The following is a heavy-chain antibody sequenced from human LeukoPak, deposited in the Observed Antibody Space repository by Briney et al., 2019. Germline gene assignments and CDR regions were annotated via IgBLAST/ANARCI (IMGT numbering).Heavy chain of an antibody. J-gene: IGHJ3*02. CDR1: GFTFSSYW. CDR3: ARDVGSGAYFVRGFDI. V-gene: IGHV3-7*01. Sequence: GGSLRLSCAASGFTFSSYWMGWVRQAPGKGLEWVANIKKDGSEKYYVDSVKGRFTISRDNAENSLYLQMNSLRAEDTAVYYCARDVGSGAYFVRGFDIWGQGTMVTVSS. CDR2: IKKDGSEK. D-gene: IGHD3-10*01.